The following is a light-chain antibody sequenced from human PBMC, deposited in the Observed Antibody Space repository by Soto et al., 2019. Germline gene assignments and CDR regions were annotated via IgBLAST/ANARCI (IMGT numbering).Light chain of an antibody. CDR3: QQYGTSPPVT. CDR2: GAS. Sequence: EIVLTHSPGTLSLSPGERATRCCGASQSVSRRNLAWYQQKPGQAPRLLIYGASSRATGVPDRFSGGGSGTNFTLTISRLEPEDFAVYYCQQYGTSPPVTFGQGTRLEI. J-gene: IGKJ5*01. CDR1: QSVSRRN. V-gene: IGKV3-20*01.